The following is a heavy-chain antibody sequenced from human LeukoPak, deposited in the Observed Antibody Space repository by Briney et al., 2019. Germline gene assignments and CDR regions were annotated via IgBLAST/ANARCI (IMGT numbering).Heavy chain of an antibody. D-gene: IGHD3-22*01. CDR1: GYSINFGHL. Sequence: SETLSLTCDVSGYSINFGHLWGWIRQPPGKGLEWIASINHSGRTYYTPSLKSRVTISVDTLKNQFALKVTSVTAEDTAMYFCARESSAVAHTMMRDWLDPWGQGTLVTVSS. V-gene: IGHV4-38-2*02. CDR2: INHSGRT. J-gene: IGHJ5*02. CDR3: ARESSAVAHTMMRDWLDP.